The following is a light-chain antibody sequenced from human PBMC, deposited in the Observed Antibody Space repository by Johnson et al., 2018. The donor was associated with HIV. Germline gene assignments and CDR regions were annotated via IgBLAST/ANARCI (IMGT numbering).Light chain of an antibody. Sequence: VLTQPPSVSAAPGQKVTISCSGSSSNIGNNYVSWYQQLPGTAPKLLIYDNNQRPSGIPDRFSGSKSGTSATLGITGLQTGDEADYYCGTWDSSLSAEAVFGSGTKVTVL. CDR1: SSNIGNNY. CDR3: GTWDSSLSAEAV. J-gene: IGLJ1*01. CDR2: DNN. V-gene: IGLV1-51*01.